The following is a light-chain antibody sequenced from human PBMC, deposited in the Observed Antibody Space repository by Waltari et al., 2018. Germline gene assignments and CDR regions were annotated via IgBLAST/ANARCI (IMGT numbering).Light chain of an antibody. V-gene: IGLV3-21*04. J-gene: IGLJ2*01. CDR3: QVWDDSNNSGV. CDR2: YDS. Sequence: SYVLTQTPSVSLAPGQTARITCGGDNIASKSVHWYQLQPGQAPVVVMFYDSDRPPGIPDRFSGSNSGNTATLTISRVEDEDEADDFCQVWDDSNNSGVFGGGTKLTVL. CDR1: NIASKS.